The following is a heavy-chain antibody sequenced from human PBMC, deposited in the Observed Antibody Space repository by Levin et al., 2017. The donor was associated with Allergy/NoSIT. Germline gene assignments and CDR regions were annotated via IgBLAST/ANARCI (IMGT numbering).Heavy chain of an antibody. CDR2: INEDGGRK. CDR3: ARELNGGPDY. J-gene: IGHJ4*02. CDR1: GFTLRNYW. Sequence: GGSLRLSCAGSGFTLRNYWMAWIRQAPGKGLEWVANINEDGGRKYHADSVKGRFTISRDNDKNSLFLQMSSLRAEDTALYDCARELNGGPDYWGQGTLVTVSS. D-gene: IGHD4-23*01. V-gene: IGHV3-7*01.